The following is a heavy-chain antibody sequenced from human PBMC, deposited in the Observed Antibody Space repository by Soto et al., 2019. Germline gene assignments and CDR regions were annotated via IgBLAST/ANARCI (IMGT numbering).Heavy chain of an antibody. J-gene: IGHJ6*02. CDR2: INGGNGNT. V-gene: IGHV1-3*01. CDR3: ARDGPIYDILSARYFYGMHV. Sequence: ASVKVSCKANGYTFRNYAMHWVRQAPGQGLEWMGWINGGNGNTKYSQKFQGRVTITRDTSASTAYMELSSLRSEDTAVYYCARDGPIYDILSARYFYGMHVWGQATTVTVSS. CDR1: GYTFRNYA. D-gene: IGHD3-9*01.